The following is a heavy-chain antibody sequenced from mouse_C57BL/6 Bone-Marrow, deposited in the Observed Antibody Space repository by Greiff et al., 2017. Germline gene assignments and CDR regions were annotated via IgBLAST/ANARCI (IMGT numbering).Heavy chain of an antibody. CDR1: GFTFSDFY. CDR3: ARDARPSMDY. Sequence: EVKLMESGGGLVQSGRSLRLSCATSGFTFSDFYMEWVRQAPGKGLEWIAASRNKANDYTTEYSASVKGRFIVSRDTSQSILYLQMNALRAEDTAIYYCARDARPSMDYWGQGTSVTVSS. CDR2: SRNKANDYTT. J-gene: IGHJ4*01. V-gene: IGHV7-1*01.